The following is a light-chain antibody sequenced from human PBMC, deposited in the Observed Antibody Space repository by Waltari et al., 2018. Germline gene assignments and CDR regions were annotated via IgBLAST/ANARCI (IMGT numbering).Light chain of an antibody. V-gene: IGLV2-14*03. Sequence: QSALTQPASVSGSPGQSITISCTGTSGDIGGYNYVSWYQQHPGKAPKLMIYDVTRWPSGVSNRFSGSKSGNTASLTISGLQAEDEADYYCTSYTSTNTVIFGGGTKVTV. CDR1: SGDIGGYNY. CDR3: TSYTSTNTVI. CDR2: DVT. J-gene: IGLJ2*01.